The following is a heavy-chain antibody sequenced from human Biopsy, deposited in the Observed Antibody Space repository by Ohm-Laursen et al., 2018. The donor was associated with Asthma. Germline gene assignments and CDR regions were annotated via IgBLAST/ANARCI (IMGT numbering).Heavy chain of an antibody. CDR1: GFTFSSYG. J-gene: IGHJ6*02. CDR2: ISYDGRET. Sequence: GQTLSLTCAASGFTFSSYGMHWVRQAPGKGPEWVALISYDGRETGYVDSVKGRFTISRDNFRNTVHLQMSSLRPEDSAVYYCTRDRFYNSVTSESFYYGVDVWGQGTTVTVSS. D-gene: IGHD2-21*02. V-gene: IGHV3-30*03. CDR3: TRDRFYNSVTSESFYYGVDV.